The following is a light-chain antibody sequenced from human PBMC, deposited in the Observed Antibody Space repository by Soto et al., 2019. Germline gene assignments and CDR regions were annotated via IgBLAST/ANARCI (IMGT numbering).Light chain of an antibody. CDR2: DAS. J-gene: IGKJ2*01. CDR1: QSLSSW. CDR3: QQYNTYYT. V-gene: IGKV1-5*01. Sequence: DIQMTQSPSNLSASVGDRVTITCRASQSLSSWLAWYQQKPRKAPKLLIYDASSLESGVPSRFSCNGSGTEFSLTISSLQPDDFATYYCQQYNTYYTFGQGAKLEIK.